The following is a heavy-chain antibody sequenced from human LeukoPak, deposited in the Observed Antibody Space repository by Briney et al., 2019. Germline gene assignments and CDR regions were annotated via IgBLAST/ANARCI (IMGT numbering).Heavy chain of an antibody. Sequence: GGCLRPSWAAAEFTSSSYSMGWVRPAPGKGMEWVSTISRMVGNTFYTGSVKGRFTISRDNSKNTVYLQANSLRAEDTAVFYCVAGRAWIRLPLYFFDCWGQGTLVTVSS. J-gene: IGHJ4*02. D-gene: IGHD1-1*01. CDR1: EFTSSSYS. V-gene: IGHV3-23*01. CDR3: VAGRAWIRLPLYFFDC. CDR2: ISRMVGNT.